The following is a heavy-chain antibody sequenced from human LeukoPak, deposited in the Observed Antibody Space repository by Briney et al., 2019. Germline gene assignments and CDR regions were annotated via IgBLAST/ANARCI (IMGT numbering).Heavy chain of an antibody. CDR3: ARVGAVAAADC. D-gene: IGHD6-19*01. Sequence: GGSLRLSCAVSGFTFSSCWMSWVRQAPGKGLEWVSIIFSGDSTYYADSVKGRFTISRDNSKNTVYLQMNSLRAEDTAVYYCARVGAVAAADCWGQGTLVTVSS. J-gene: IGHJ4*02. V-gene: IGHV3-66*01. CDR2: IFSGDST. CDR1: GFTFSSCW.